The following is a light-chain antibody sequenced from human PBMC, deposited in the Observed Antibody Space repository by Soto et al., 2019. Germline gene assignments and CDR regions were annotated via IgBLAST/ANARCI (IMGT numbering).Light chain of an antibody. Sequence: EIVLTQSPVTLSASPGERAILSCRASQGVSDNLAWYQQKPGQTPRLVIYDASTRAPGIPPRFSGSGSGIEFTLTISGLQSEDFAIYFCQQYEKWPTFSQGTKVQI. J-gene: IGKJ1*01. CDR2: DAS. CDR3: QQYEKWPT. CDR1: QGVSDN. V-gene: IGKV3-15*01.